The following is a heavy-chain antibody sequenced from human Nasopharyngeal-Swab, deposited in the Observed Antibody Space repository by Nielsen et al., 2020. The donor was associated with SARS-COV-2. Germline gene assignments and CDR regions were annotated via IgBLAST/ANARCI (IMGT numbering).Heavy chain of an antibody. CDR3: ARDRLRYYYGSGRRNEVFDY. V-gene: IGHV4-31*03. Sequence: SETLSLTCTVSGGSISSGGYYWSWIRQHPGKGLEWIGYIYYSGSTYYDPSLKSRVTISVDTSKNQFSLKLSSVTAADTAVYYCARDRLRYYYGSGRRNEVFDYWGQGTLVTVSS. D-gene: IGHD3-10*01. CDR1: GGSISSGGYY. CDR2: IYYSGST. J-gene: IGHJ4*02.